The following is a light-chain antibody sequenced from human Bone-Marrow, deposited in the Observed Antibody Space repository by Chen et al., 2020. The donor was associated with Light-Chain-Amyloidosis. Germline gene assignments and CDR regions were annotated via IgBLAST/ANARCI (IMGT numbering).Light chain of an antibody. Sequence: NFMLTQPHSVSESPGKTVIISCTRSSGSIATNYVQWYQQRPGSSPTTVIYEEDKRPSGVPDLFSGSIDRSSNSASLTISGLKTEDEADYYCQSYQGSSQGVFGGGTKLTVL. CDR1: SGSIATNY. V-gene: IGLV6-57*01. J-gene: IGLJ3*02. CDR3: QSYQGSSQGV. CDR2: EED.